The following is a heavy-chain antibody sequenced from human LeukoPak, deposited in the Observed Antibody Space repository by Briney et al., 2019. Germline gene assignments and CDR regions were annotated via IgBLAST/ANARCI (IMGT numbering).Heavy chain of an antibody. CDR3: ARASLSGVLRYFDWLTEYNWFDP. Sequence: ASVKVSCKASGYTFTSYYMHWVRQAPGQGLEWMGIINPSGGSTSYAQKFQGRVTMTRDTSTSTVYMELSSLRSEDTAVYYCARASLSGVLRYFDWLTEYNWFDPWGQGPLVTVSS. V-gene: IGHV1-46*01. CDR1: GYTFTSYY. CDR2: INPSGGST. D-gene: IGHD3-9*01. J-gene: IGHJ5*02.